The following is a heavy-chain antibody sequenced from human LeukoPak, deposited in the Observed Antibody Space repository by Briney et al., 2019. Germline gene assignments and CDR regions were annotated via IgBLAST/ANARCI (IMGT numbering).Heavy chain of an antibody. CDR3: AKGIVVVISGNAFDI. CDR1: GFTVSSNY. J-gene: IGHJ3*02. V-gene: IGHV3-53*01. CDR2: IYSGGST. D-gene: IGHD3-22*01. Sequence: GGSLRLSCAASGFTVSSNYMSWVRQAPGKGLEWVSVIYSGGSTYYADSVKGRFTISRDNSKNSLYLQMNSLRAEDTAVYYCAKGIVVVISGNAFDIWGQGTMVTVSS.